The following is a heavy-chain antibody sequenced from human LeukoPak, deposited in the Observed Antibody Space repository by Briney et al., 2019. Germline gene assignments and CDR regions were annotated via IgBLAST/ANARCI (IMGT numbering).Heavy chain of an antibody. V-gene: IGHV3-21*01. Sequence: GGSLRLSCAASGFTFSSYSMNWVRQAPGKGLEWGSSISSSSSYIYYADSAKGRFTISRDNAKNTLYLQMNSLRAEDTAVYYCARIDSSSDYFDYWGQGTLVTVSS. CDR1: GFTFSSYS. J-gene: IGHJ4*02. CDR3: ARIDSSSDYFDY. D-gene: IGHD6-6*01. CDR2: ISSSSSYI.